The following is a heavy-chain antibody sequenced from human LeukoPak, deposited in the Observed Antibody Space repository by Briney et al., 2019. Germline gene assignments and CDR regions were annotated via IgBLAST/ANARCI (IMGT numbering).Heavy chain of an antibody. J-gene: IGHJ4*02. CDR3: AKDTSGGRDSSGPDY. CDR1: GFTFDDYA. Sequence: GGSLRLSCAASGFTFDDYAMHWVRQAPGKGLEWVSGISWNSGSIGYADSVKGRFTISRDNAKNSLYLQMNSLRAEDTALYYCAKDTSGGRDSSGPDYWGQGTLVTVSS. V-gene: IGHV3-9*01. D-gene: IGHD3-22*01. CDR2: ISWNSGSI.